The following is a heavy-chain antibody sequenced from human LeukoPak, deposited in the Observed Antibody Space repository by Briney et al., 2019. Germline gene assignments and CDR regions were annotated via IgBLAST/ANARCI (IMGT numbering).Heavy chain of an antibody. CDR3: ARVGIQLCVDY. CDR1: GFTFSSYA. Sequence: GGSLRLSCAASGFTFSSYAMHWARQAPGKGLEWVAVISYDGSSKYYADSVKGRFAISRDNSINALYLQMNSLRLDDTAVYYCARVGIQLCVDYWGQGTLVTVSS. V-gene: IGHV3-30*09. CDR2: ISYDGSSK. D-gene: IGHD5-18*01. J-gene: IGHJ4*02.